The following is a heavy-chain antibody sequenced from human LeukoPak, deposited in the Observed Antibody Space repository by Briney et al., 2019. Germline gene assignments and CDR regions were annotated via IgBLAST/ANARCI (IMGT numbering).Heavy chain of an antibody. D-gene: IGHD3-22*01. CDR2: VYYSGSG. CDR3: ARGSRRHYDGSGYYFGEFEY. V-gene: IGHV4-59*11. Sequence: SETLSLTCTVSDDSIKSQFWTWIRHPPGKGLEWIGYVYYSGSGSSKPSLKRRLTISVDTYKSQFSRNLNSVTTADTAMYYCARGSRRHYDGSGYYFGEFEYWGQGILVTVSS. J-gene: IGHJ4*02. CDR1: DDSIKSQF.